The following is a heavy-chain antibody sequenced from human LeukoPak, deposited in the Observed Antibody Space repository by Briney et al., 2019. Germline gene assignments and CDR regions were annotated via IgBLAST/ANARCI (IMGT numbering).Heavy chain of an antibody. CDR2: ISYDGSNK. Sequence: GGPLRLSCAASGFTFSSYAMHWVRQAPGKGLEWVAVISYDGSNKYYADSVKGRFTISRDNSKNTLYLQMNSLRAEDTAVYYCARTVVVVAASTFDYWGQGTLVTVSS. J-gene: IGHJ4*02. CDR3: ARTVVVVAASTFDY. D-gene: IGHD2-15*01. V-gene: IGHV3-30*04. CDR1: GFTFSSYA.